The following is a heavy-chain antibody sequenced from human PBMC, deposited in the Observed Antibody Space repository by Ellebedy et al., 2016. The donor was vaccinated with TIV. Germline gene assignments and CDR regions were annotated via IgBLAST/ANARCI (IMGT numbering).Heavy chain of an antibody. D-gene: IGHD2-2*01. J-gene: IGHJ4*02. CDR3: ARSRKYQLLFHY. V-gene: IGHV1-8*01. CDR2: MNPNSGNT. Sequence: ASVKVSXKASGYTFTSYDINWVRQATGQGLEWMGWMNPNSGNTGYAQKFQGRVTMTRNTSISTAYMELSSLRSEDTAVYYCARSRKYQLLFHYWGQGTLVTVSS. CDR1: GYTFTSYD.